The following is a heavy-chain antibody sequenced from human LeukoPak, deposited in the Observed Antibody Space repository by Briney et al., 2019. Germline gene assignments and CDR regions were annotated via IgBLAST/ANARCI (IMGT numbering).Heavy chain of an antibody. CDR3: AKNPGAVAASGYFDY. CDR1: GFTFSTYW. Sequence: GGSLRLSCAVSGFTFSTYWMSWVRQAPGKGLEWVANIKQDGSEKYYVDSVKGRFTISRDNAKNSLYLQMNSLRAEDTAVYYCAKNPGAVAASGYFDYWGQGTLVTVSS. CDR2: IKQDGSEK. V-gene: IGHV3-7*03. D-gene: IGHD6-19*01. J-gene: IGHJ4*02.